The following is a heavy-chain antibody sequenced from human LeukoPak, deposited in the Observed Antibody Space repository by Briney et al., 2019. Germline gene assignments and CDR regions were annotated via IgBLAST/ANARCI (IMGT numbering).Heavy chain of an antibody. J-gene: IGHJ4*02. CDR2: ISSDGDTI. Sequence: GGSLRLSCAASGLIFSDYYMTWIRQAPGKGLEGISFISSDGDTIYYADSVKGRFTISRDNAENSLHLQMNSLRVEDTAVYYCAKGEKWLALIYFDYWGQGIQVAVSS. CDR3: AKGEKWLALIYFDY. V-gene: IGHV3-11*04. D-gene: IGHD6-19*01. CDR1: GLIFSDYY.